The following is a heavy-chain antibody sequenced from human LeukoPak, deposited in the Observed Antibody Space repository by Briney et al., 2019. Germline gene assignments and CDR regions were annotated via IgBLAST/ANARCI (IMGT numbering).Heavy chain of an antibody. CDR1: GFTFSSCN. CDR3: ARDNPLYYFDS. Sequence: GGSLRLSCAASGFTFSSCNMNWVRQAPGKGLEWVSYISSSSVIYYADSVKGRFTISRDNAKNSLYLQMNSLRDEDTAVYYCARDNPLYYFDSWGQGTLVTVSS. V-gene: IGHV3-48*02. J-gene: IGHJ4*02. CDR2: ISSSSVI.